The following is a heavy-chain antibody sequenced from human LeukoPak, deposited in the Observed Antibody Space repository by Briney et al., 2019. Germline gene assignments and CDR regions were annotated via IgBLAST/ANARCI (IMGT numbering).Heavy chain of an antibody. D-gene: IGHD2-2*02. CDR2: IDPDSGGT. V-gene: IGHV1-2*02. CDR1: GYTFTCYY. CDR3: ARVPGPYTTSRFDF. Sequence: ASVKVSCKTSGYTFTCYYLHWVRQAPGQRPEWMGRIDPDSGGTHYVQKFQGRVTVTRDTSITTVYMELSGLTSYDTAVYYCARVPGPYTTSRFDFWGQGTLVTVSS. J-gene: IGHJ4*02.